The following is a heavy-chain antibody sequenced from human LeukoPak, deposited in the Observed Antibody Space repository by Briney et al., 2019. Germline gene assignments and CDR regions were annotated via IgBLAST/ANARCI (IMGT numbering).Heavy chain of an antibody. V-gene: IGHV3-21*01. D-gene: IGHD2-2*01. CDR3: AKEGCSSTSCQRGYYYYMDV. CDR1: GFTFSSYS. Sequence: GGSLRLSCAASGFTFSSYSMNWVRQAPGKGLEWVSSISSSSSYIYYADSVKGRFTISRDNAKNSLYLQMNSLRAEDTAVYYCAKEGCSSTSCQRGYYYYMDVWGKGTTVTVSS. CDR2: ISSSSSYI. J-gene: IGHJ6*03.